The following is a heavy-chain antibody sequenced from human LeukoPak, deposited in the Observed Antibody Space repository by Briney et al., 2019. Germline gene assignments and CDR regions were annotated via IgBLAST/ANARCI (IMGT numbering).Heavy chain of an antibody. V-gene: IGHV3-74*01. CDR3: ARGDIVATMSLGYYYYGMDV. J-gene: IGHJ6*02. CDR1: GFTFSSYW. Sequence: PRGSLRLSCAASGFTFSSYWMHWVRQAPGKGLVWVSRINSDGSSTSYADSVKGRFTISRDNAKNTLYLQMNSLRAEDTAVYYCARGDIVATMSLGYYYYGMDVWGQGTTVTVSS. D-gene: IGHD5-12*01. CDR2: INSDGSST.